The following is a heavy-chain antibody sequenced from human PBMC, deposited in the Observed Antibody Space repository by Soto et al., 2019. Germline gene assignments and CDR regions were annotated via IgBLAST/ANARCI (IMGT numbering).Heavy chain of an antibody. J-gene: IGHJ4*02. V-gene: IGHV5-10-1*01. CDR1: GYSFTSYW. D-gene: IGHD5-18*01. CDR2: IDPSDSYT. CDR3: ARHEAASAASDY. Sequence: PGESLKISCKGSGYSFTSYWISWVRQMPGKGLEWMGRIDPSDSYTNYSPSFQGHVTISADKSISTAYLQWSSLKASDTAVYYCARHEAASAASDYWGQGTLVTVSS.